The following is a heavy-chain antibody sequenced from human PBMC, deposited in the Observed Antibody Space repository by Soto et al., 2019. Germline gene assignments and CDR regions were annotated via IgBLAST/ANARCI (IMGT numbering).Heavy chain of an antibody. D-gene: IGHD3-3*01. Sequence: QVQLVQSGAEVKKPGASVKVSCKASGYTFTSYDINWVRQATGQGLEWMGWMNPNSGNTGYAQKFQGRVTMTRNTSIGTAYMELSSLRSEDTAVYYCARDARYYDFWSGYYIGWFDPWGQGTLVTVSS. CDR2: MNPNSGNT. CDR3: ARDARYYDFWSGYYIGWFDP. CDR1: GYTFTSYD. V-gene: IGHV1-8*01. J-gene: IGHJ5*02.